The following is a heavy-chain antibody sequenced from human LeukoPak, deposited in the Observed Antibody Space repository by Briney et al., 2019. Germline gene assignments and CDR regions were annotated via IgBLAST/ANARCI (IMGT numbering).Heavy chain of an antibody. CDR1: GFSFRSYS. J-gene: IGHJ4*02. CDR3: ARGRLEGGETFDS. V-gene: IGHV3-21*01. Sequence: GGSLRLSCAASGFSFRSYSMDWVRQAPGKGLEWVSSITGSSSYISYADSVKGRFTISRDNAENSLFLQMNSLRPEDTAVYFCARGRLEGGETFDSWGQGTLVTVSS. D-gene: IGHD3-16*01. CDR2: ITGSSSYI.